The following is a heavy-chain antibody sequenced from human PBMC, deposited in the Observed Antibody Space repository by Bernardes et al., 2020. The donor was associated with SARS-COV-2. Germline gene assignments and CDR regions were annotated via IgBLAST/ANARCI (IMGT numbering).Heavy chain of an antibody. D-gene: IGHD2-15*01. J-gene: IGHJ6*02. V-gene: IGHV1-18*04. CDR1: GYTFTSYG. CDR2: ISAYNGNT. CDR3: ARSYSSGWDLYYYYGMDV. Sequence: VKVACKASGYTFTSYGISWVRQAPGQGLEWMGWISAYNGNTNYAQKLQGRVTMTTDTSTSTAYMELRSLRSDDTAVYYCARSYSSGWDLYYYYGMDVWGQGTTVTVSS.